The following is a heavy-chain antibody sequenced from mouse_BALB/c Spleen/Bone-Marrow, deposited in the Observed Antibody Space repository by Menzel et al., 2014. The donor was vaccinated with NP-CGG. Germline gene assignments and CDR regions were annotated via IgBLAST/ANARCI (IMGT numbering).Heavy chain of an antibody. V-gene: IGHV7-3*02. CDR1: GFTFTDYY. Sequence: EVMLVESGGGLVQPGGSLRLSCATSGFTFTDYYMSWVRQPPGEALEWLGFIRNKANGYTTEYSASVKGRFTISRDNSQSILYLQMNTLRAEDSATYYCATGWFAYWGQGTLVTVSA. CDR3: ATGWFAY. J-gene: IGHJ3*01. CDR2: IRNKANGYTT.